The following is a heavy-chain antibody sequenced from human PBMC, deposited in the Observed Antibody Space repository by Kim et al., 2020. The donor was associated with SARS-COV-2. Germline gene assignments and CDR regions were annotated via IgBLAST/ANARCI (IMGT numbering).Heavy chain of an antibody. D-gene: IGHD3-22*01. CDR3: ARPQNDYYDSSGSYFAFDI. J-gene: IGHJ3*02. Sequence: ASVKVSCKASGYTFTNYAMNWVRQAPGQGLEWMGWINTNTGNPTYAQVFTGRFVFSLDTSVSTAYLQISSLKAEDTAVYYCARPQNDYYDSSGSYFAFDIWGQGTMVTVSS. V-gene: IGHV7-4-1*02. CDR2: INTNTGNP. CDR1: GYTFTNYA.